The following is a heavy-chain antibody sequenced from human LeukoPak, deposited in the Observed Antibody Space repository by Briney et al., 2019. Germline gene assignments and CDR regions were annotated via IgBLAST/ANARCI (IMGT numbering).Heavy chain of an antibody. CDR3: AANPPRVVREDAFDI. CDR2: IVVGSGNT. Sequence: SVKLSCKASGFTFTSSAMQWVRQPRGQRLEWIGWIVVGSGNTNYAQKFEERITITRDMSTSTAYMELSSLRSEDTAVYYCAANPPRVVREDAFDIWGQGTMVTVSS. J-gene: IGHJ3*02. V-gene: IGHV1-58*02. D-gene: IGHD2-21*01. CDR1: GFTFTSSA.